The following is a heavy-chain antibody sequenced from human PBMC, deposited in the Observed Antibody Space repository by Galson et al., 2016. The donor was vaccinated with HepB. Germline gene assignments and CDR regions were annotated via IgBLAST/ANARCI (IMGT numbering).Heavy chain of an antibody. D-gene: IGHD2-2*01. CDR3: ARADYHLLLYYFDY. V-gene: IGHV3-30*04. Sequence: SLRLSCAASGFTFSTSAMHWVRQAPGKGLEWVAVISFDGSNKYYTDSVQGRFTISRDNSKNTLYLQMNSLRAEDTAVYYCARADYHLLLYYFDYWGQGTLVTVSS. CDR2: ISFDGSNK. J-gene: IGHJ4*02. CDR1: GFTFSTSA.